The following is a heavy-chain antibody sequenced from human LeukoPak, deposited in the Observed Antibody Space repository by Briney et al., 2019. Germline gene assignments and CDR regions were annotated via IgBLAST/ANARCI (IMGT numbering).Heavy chain of an antibody. J-gene: IGHJ4*02. CDR3: AGGGLRYSYGYSIAGPLPPDY. V-gene: IGHV3-30*02. CDR1: GFTFSIYG. D-gene: IGHD5-18*01. Sequence: GGSLRLSCAASGFTFSIYGMHWVRQAPGKGLEWVAFIRYDGSNKYYADSVKGRFTISRDNSKNTLYLQMNSLRAEDTAVYYCAGGGLRYSYGYSIAGPLPPDYWGQGTLVTVSS. CDR2: IRYDGSNK.